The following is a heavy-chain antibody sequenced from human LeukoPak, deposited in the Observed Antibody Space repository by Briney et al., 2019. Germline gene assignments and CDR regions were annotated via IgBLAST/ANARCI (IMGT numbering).Heavy chain of an antibody. D-gene: IGHD6-13*01. CDR2: ISAYNGNT. V-gene: IGHV1-18*01. J-gene: IGHJ3*02. CDR1: GYTFTSYG. Sequence: GASVKVSCKASGYTFTSYGISWVRQAPGQGLEWMGRISAYNGNTNYAQKLQGRVTMTTDTSTSTAYMELRSLRSDDTAVYYCARDLEGIAAPRSPKNAFDIWGQGTMVTVSS. CDR3: ARDLEGIAAPRSPKNAFDI.